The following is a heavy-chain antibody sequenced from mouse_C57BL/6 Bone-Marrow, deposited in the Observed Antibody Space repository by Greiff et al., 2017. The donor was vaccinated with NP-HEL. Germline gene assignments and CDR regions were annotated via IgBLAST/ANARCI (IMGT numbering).Heavy chain of an antibody. V-gene: IGHV1-76*01. CDR2: IYPGSGNT. J-gene: IGHJ3*01. D-gene: IGHD2-5*01. CDR3: AKEAYYSNYVAY. Sequence: QVQLQQSGAELVRPGASVKLSCKASGYTFTDYYINWVKQRPGQGLEWIARIYPGSGNTYYNEKFKGKATLTAEKSSSTAYMQLSSLTSEDSAVYFCAKEAYYSNYVAYWGQGTLVTVSA. CDR1: GYTFTDYY.